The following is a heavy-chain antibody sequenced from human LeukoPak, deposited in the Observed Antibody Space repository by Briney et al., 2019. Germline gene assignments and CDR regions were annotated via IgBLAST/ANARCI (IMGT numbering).Heavy chain of an antibody. CDR3: AKDLNVAAAGYYFDY. CDR1: GFTFSNYG. V-gene: IGHV3-30*18. CDR2: VANDGRDK. Sequence: GRSLRLSCAASGFTFSNYGMHWVRQAPGKGLEWVAVVANDGRDKRYADSVKGRFTISRDNSKNTVYLQMNSLRAEDTAVYYCAKDLNVAAAGYYFDYWGQETLVTVSS. J-gene: IGHJ4*02. D-gene: IGHD6-13*01.